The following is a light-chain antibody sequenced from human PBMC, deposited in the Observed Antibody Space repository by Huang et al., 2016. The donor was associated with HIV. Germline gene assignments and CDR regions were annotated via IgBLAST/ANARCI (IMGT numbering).Light chain of an antibody. Sequence: EVVMTQSPAALSVSPGERATLSCRASQSVSNNLAWYQQKPGQAPRLLIYGASTRATDIPTRFSDSGSGTEFTLTISSLQSEDYAVYYCQQYNNWPRTFGQGTKVEIK. CDR3: QQYNNWPRT. CDR1: QSVSNN. V-gene: IGKV3-15*01. J-gene: IGKJ1*01. CDR2: GAS.